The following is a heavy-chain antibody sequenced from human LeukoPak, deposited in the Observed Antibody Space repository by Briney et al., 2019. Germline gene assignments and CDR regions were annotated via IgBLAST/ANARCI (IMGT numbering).Heavy chain of an antibody. J-gene: IGHJ4*02. V-gene: IGHV4-39*01. CDR1: GGSISSGSSY. Sequence: PSETLSLTCTVSGGSISSGSSYWDWIRQPPGKGLEWIGNIYYSGSTNYNASLKSRVTISVDTSKNQFSLTLSSVTAADTALYYCARRGGGSWYSFDYWGQGTLVTVSS. D-gene: IGHD2-15*01. CDR3: ARRGGGSWYSFDY. CDR2: IYYSGST.